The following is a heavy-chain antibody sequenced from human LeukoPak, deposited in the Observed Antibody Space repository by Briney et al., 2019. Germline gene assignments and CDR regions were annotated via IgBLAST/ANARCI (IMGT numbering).Heavy chain of an antibody. CDR3: AKANTQWLVLSYFDY. CDR1: GFTFDDYA. V-gene: IGHV3-9*01. J-gene: IGHJ4*02. D-gene: IGHD6-19*01. Sequence: GRSLRLSCAASGFTFDDYAMHWVRQAPGKGLEWVSGISWNSGSIGYADSVKGRFTISRDNAKNSLYLQMNSLRAEDTALYYCAKANTQWLVLSYFDYWGQGTLVTVSS. CDR2: ISWNSGSI.